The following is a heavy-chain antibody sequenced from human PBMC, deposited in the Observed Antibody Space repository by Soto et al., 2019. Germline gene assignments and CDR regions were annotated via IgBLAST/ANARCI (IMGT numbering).Heavy chain of an antibody. Sequence: ASVKVSCKASGGTFSSYAISWVRQAPGQGLEWMGGIIPIFGTANYAQKFQGRVTITADESTSTAYMELSSLRSEDTAVYYCARDRGNGYNYYFDYWGQGTLVTVSS. J-gene: IGHJ4*02. V-gene: IGHV1-69*13. D-gene: IGHD5-12*01. CDR2: IIPIFGTA. CDR3: ARDRGNGYNYYFDY. CDR1: GGTFSSYA.